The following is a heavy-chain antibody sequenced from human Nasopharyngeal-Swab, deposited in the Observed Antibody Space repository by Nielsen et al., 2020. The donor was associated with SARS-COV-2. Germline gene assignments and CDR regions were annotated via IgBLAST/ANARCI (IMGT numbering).Heavy chain of an antibody. V-gene: IGHV1-8*01. CDR3: ARGHPLDAFDI. CDR1: GYTFGSYH. J-gene: IGHJ3*02. CDR2: MNPLSDNT. Sequence: ASVKVSCKASGYTFGSYHINWVRQASGQGPEWMGCMNPLSDNTGYAQKFQGRVTITTNTSISTAYMELSSLRSQDTAVYYCARGHPLDAFDIWGQGTMVTVSS.